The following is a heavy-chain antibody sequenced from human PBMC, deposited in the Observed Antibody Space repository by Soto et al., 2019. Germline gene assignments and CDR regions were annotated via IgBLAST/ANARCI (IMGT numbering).Heavy chain of an antibody. D-gene: IGHD6-19*01. CDR3: AHPESGWFDY. CDR1: GFSLSTSGVG. Sequence: QITLKESGPTLVKPTQTLTLTCTFSGFSLSTSGVGVGWIRQPPGKALEWLALIYWDDDKRYSPSLKSRLTITNDTTKTQMVLTLTNMDPVDTATYYCAHPESGWFDYWGQGTLITVSS. CDR2: IYWDDDK. J-gene: IGHJ4*02. V-gene: IGHV2-5*02.